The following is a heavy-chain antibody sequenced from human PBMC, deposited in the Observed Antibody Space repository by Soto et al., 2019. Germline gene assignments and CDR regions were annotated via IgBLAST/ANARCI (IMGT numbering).Heavy chain of an antibody. CDR3: TRRPGS. Sequence: EVQLVESGGGLVQPGESLRLSCAASGFTVSNNYMSWVRQAPGKGLEWVSFIYSGGNTYYAVSVKGRFTISRDKSKNTLYLQMNNLRVEDTAVYYCTRRPGSWGQGTLVTVSS. CDR2: IYSGGNT. V-gene: IGHV3-66*01. J-gene: IGHJ5*02. D-gene: IGHD7-27*01. CDR1: GFTVSNNY.